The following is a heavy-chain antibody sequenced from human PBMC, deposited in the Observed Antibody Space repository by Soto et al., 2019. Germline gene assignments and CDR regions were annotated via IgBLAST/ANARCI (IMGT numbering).Heavy chain of an antibody. D-gene: IGHD6-19*01. CDR2: IYGTGNT. J-gene: IGHJ6*02. CDR1: GGSISSSFY. V-gene: IGHV4-39*01. Sequence: QLQLQESGPGLVKPSETLSLSCTVSGGSISSSFYWGWIRQPPGKGLEWIGSIYGTGNTYYNPSLTGRVTISADTSKNQFFLNLISVTAADTAVYYCRSSSRYSTDVWGQGATVTVSS. CDR3: RSSSRYSTDV.